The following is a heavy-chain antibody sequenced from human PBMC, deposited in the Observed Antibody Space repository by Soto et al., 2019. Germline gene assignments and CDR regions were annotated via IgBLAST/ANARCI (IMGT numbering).Heavy chain of an antibody. V-gene: IGHV4-59*12. Sequence: SETLSLTCTFSGGSISSDYWSWIRQPPGKGLEWIGYIYYSVSTNYNPSLKSRVTISVDTSKNQFSLKLTSVTAADTAVYYCARDKITGLFDYWGQGTLVTVSS. CDR1: GGSISSDY. D-gene: IGHD2-8*02. CDR3: ARDKITGLFDY. J-gene: IGHJ4*02. CDR2: IYYSVST.